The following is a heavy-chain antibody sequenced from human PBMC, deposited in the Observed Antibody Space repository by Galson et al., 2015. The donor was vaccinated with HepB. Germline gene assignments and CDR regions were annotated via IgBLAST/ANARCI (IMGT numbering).Heavy chain of an antibody. V-gene: IGHV3-11*06. CDR3: ARTGYSSSWFTY. CDR2: ISSSSSYT. D-gene: IGHD6-13*01. J-gene: IGHJ4*02. Sequence: SLRLSCAASGFTFSDYYMSWIRQAPGKGLEWVSYISSSSSYTNYADSVKGRFTISRDNAKNSLYLQMNSLRAEDTAVYYCARTGYSSSWFTYWGQGTLVTVSP. CDR1: GFTFSDYY.